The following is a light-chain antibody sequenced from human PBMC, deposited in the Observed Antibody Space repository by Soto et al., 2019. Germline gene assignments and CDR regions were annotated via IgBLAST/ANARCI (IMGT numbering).Light chain of an antibody. CDR2: SAS. CDR1: QGISFD. V-gene: IGKV1-6*01. Sequence: AIEMTQSPSPLSPSVRDRATIPCPASQGISFDLAWYQPKPGKAPKLLIYSASSLHSGVPSRCSGSGSDTDFTLTISSLQPEDFATYYCQQDYIYPWTFGQGTKVDIK. J-gene: IGKJ1*01. CDR3: QQDYIYPWT.